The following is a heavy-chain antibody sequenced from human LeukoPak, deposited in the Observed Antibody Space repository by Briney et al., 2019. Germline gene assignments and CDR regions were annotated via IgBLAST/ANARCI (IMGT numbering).Heavy chain of an antibody. CDR3: AKVVRAGSVSFDI. D-gene: IGHD6-19*01. V-gene: IGHV3-9*01. J-gene: IGHJ3*02. CDR1: GFTFDDYG. Sequence: PGGSLRLSCAASGFTFDDYGMHWVRQAPGKGLEWVSGISWNSGNIGYADSVKGRFTISRDNAKNSLYLQMNSVRAEDTALYYCAKVVRAGSVSFDIGREGTMVT. CDR2: ISWNSGNI.